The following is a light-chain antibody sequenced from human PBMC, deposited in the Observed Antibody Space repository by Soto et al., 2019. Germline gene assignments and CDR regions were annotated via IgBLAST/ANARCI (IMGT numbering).Light chain of an antibody. J-gene: IGKJ4*01. CDR2: GAS. Sequence: DIVMTQSPATLSVSPGERATLSCRASQSDSSIYLAGYQQKPGQAPRLLIYGASTRATGSPARISGSGSGTDFTLTIRSLEPEDFAVYYCQQRTNWPLTFGGGTKVDIK. CDR3: QQRTNWPLT. CDR1: QSDSSIY. V-gene: IGKV3D-20*02.